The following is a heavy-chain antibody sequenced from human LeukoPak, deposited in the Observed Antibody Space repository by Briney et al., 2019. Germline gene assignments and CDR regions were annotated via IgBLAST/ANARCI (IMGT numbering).Heavy chain of an antibody. CDR2: INPNSGGT. CDR1: GYTFTGYY. CDR3: ARAVVQLWLGFDP. J-gene: IGHJ5*02. V-gene: IGHV1-2*02. Sequence: ASVKVSCQASGYTFTGYYMHWVRQAPGQGLEWMGWINPNSGGTNYAQKFQGRVTMTRDTSISTAYMELSRLRSDDTAVYYCARAVVQLWLGFDPWGQRPLVTVSS. D-gene: IGHD5-18*01.